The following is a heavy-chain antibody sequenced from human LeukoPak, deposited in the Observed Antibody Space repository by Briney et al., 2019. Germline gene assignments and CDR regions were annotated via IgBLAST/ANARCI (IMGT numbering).Heavy chain of an antibody. J-gene: IGHJ3*01. V-gene: IGHV4-59*01. CDR2: FYNGRP. CDR1: GDSISSYF. Sequence: SETLSLTCTVSGDSISSYFWNWIRQTPGKGLGWIGFYNGRPNYNPSLKSRVTISVDTSKNQFSLKLNSVTAADTAVYYCARDSTNYYDSTTPNDAFDLWGQGTLVTVSS. CDR3: ARDSTNYYDSTTPNDAFDL. D-gene: IGHD3-22*01.